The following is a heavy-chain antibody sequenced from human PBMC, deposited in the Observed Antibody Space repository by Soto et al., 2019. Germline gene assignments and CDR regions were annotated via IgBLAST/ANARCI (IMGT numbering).Heavy chain of an antibody. V-gene: IGHV3-33*01. CDR1: GFTFSSYG. Sequence: SGGSLRLSCAASGFTFSSYGMHWVRQAPGKGLEWVAVIWYDGSNKYYADSVKGRFTISRDNSKNTLYLQMNSLRAEDTAVYYCARTPYYYDSSGYYTTFDYWGQGTLVTVSS. CDR2: IWYDGSNK. D-gene: IGHD3-22*01. J-gene: IGHJ4*02. CDR3: ARTPYYYDSSGYYTTFDY.